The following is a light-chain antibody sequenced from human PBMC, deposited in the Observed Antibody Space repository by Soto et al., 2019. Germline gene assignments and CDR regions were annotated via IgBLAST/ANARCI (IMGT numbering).Light chain of an antibody. CDR3: QQYGSSPLT. CDR1: QSVSSSF. CDR2: GAS. Sequence: EIVLTQSPGTLSLSPGERATLSCRASQSVSSSFLAWYQQKPGQAPRLLIYGASSRVTGIPHRFSGSGSGTDFTLTISRLEPEDVAVYYCQQYGSSPLTFAGGTKVEIK. J-gene: IGKJ4*01. V-gene: IGKV3-20*01.